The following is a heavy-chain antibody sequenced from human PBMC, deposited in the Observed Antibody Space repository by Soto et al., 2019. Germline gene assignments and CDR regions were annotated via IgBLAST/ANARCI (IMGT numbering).Heavy chain of an antibody. V-gene: IGHV4-4*07. CDR3: ARALYYYGSGSYYYYYGMDV. Sequence: SETLSLTCTVSCGSISSYYWSWIRQPAGKGLEWIGRIYTSGSTNYNPSLKSRVTMSVDTSKNQFSLKLSSVTAADTAVYYCARALYYYGSGSYYYYYGMDVWGQGTTVTVSS. J-gene: IGHJ6*02. D-gene: IGHD3-10*01. CDR1: CGSISSYY. CDR2: IYTSGST.